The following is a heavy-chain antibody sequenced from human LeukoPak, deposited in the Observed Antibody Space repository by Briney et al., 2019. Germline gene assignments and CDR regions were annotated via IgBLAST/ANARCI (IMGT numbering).Heavy chain of an antibody. CDR3: ARDPYDSSGHKYFDY. CDR1: GFTFSTYG. D-gene: IGHD3-22*01. V-gene: IGHV3-33*01. J-gene: IGHJ4*02. Sequence: PGGSLRLSCAASGFTFSTYGMHWVRQAPGKGLEWVAVIYNDGSNKYYADSVKGRFTISRDNSKNTLYLQMSSLRVEDTAVYYCARDPYDSSGHKYFDYWGQGTLVTVSS. CDR2: IYNDGSNK.